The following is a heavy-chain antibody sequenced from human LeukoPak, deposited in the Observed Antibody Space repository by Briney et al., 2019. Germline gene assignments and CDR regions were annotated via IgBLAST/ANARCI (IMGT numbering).Heavy chain of an antibody. V-gene: IGHV3-11*04. D-gene: IGHD1-26*01. CDR3: AKDGLKGGATSPDYYYYYMDV. CDR1: GFTFSDYY. CDR2: ISSSGSTI. Sequence: GGSLRLSCAASGFTFSDYYMSWIRQAPGKGLEWVSYISSSGSTIYYADSVKGRFTISRDNAKNSLYLQMNSLRAEDTAVYYCAKDGLKGGATSPDYYYYYMDVWGKGTTVTVSS. J-gene: IGHJ6*03.